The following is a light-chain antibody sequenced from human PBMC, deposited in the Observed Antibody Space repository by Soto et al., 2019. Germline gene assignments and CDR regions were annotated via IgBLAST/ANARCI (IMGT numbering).Light chain of an antibody. CDR2: STS. CDR1: QYITNY. CDR3: QQSDAIPLT. J-gene: IGKJ1*01. V-gene: IGKV1-39*01. Sequence: DIQMTQSPSSLSASVGDRVTITCRASQYITNYLNWYQQKSGRGPKLLISSTSSLQSGVPSRFAGSGSGTDFTLTISRLQPEDFATYYCQQSDAIPLTFGQGTRVEIK.